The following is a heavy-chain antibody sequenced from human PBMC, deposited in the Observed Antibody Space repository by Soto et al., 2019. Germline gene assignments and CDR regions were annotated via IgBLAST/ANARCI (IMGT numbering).Heavy chain of an antibody. D-gene: IGHD5-18*01. Sequence: GGSLRLSCAASGFTFSSYWMSWVRQAPGKGLEWVANIKQDGSEKYYVDSVKGRFTISRDNAKNSLYLQMNSLRAEDTAVYYCARGDTAMGLDNGDYWGQGTLVTVSS. V-gene: IGHV3-7*04. J-gene: IGHJ4*02. CDR1: GFTFSSYW. CDR2: IKQDGSEK. CDR3: ARGDTAMGLDNGDY.